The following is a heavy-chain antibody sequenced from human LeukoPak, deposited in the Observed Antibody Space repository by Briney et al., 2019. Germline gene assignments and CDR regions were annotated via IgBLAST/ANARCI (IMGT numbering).Heavy chain of an antibody. CDR2: INPSGGST. J-gene: IGHJ4*02. CDR3: ARGGGGIQLWFTPPTDY. D-gene: IGHD5-18*01. Sequence: ASVKVSYKASGYTFTSYYMHWVRQAPGQGLEWMGIINPSGGSTSYAQKFQGRVTMTRDTSTSTVYMELSSLRSEDTAVYYCARGGGGIQLWFTPPTDYWGQGTLVTVSS. CDR1: GYTFTSYY. V-gene: IGHV1-46*01.